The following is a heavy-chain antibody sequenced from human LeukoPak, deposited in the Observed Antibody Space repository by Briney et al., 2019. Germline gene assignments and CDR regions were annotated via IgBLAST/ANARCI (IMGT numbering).Heavy chain of an antibody. V-gene: IGHV3-7*03. CDR3: AKSLLTTATGTGRAFDI. CDR1: GFTFSSYW. D-gene: IGHD1-1*01. CDR2: IKQDGSEK. J-gene: IGHJ3*02. Sequence: GGSLRLSCAASGFTFSSYWMSWVRQAPGKGLEWVANIKQDGSEKYYVDSVKGRFTISRDNSKNTLYLQMNSLRAEDSAEYYCAKSLLTTATGTGRAFDIWGQGTMVTVSA.